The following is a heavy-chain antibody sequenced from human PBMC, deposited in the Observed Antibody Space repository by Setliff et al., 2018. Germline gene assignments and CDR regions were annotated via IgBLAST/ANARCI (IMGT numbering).Heavy chain of an antibody. Sequence: SVKVSCKASGGTFSSYAINWVRQAPGQGLEWMGGIIPMFGTTNYARKFQGRVTITADESTSTAYMELSSLRSEDTAVYYCASRTTGPGGWFDFWGQGSLVTVSS. CDR3: ASRTTGPGGWFDF. J-gene: IGHJ5*01. V-gene: IGHV1-69*13. CDR1: GGTFSSYA. D-gene: IGHD1-1*01. CDR2: IIPMFGTT.